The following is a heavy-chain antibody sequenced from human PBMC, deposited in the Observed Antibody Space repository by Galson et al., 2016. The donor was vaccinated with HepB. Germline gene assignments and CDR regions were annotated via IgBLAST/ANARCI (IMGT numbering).Heavy chain of an antibody. J-gene: IGHJ5*02. CDR3: ARENFWKVDQ. CDR2: IRADGTAN. D-gene: IGHD3-3*01. CDR1: GFSFSRYW. Sequence: SLRLSCAASGFSFSRYWMAWVRQAPGKGLEWVGNIRADGTANDYVGSVKGRFTMSRDNAQKSLFLQMTSLRVEDTAVYYRARENFWKVDQWGQGTLVTVSS. V-gene: IGHV3-7*03.